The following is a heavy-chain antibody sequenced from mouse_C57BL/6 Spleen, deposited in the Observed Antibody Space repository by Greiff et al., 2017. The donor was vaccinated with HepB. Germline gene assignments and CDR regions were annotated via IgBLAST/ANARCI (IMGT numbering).Heavy chain of an antibody. CDR3: ARAGRYYCSPFDY. D-gene: IGHD1-1*01. CDR2: ISDGGSYT. Sequence: EVKLMESGGGLVKPGGSLKLSCAASGFTFSSYAMSWVRQTPEKRLEWVATISDGGSYTYYPDNVKGRFTISRDNAKNNLYLQMSHLKSEDTAMYYCARAGRYYCSPFDYWGQGTTLTVSS. V-gene: IGHV5-4*03. J-gene: IGHJ2*01. CDR1: GFTFSSYA.